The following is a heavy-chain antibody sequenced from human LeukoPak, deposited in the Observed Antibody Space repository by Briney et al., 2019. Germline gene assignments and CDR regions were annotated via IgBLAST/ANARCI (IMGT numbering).Heavy chain of an antibody. CDR3: ATYRQVLLPFES. CDR2: IFPSGGEI. J-gene: IGHJ4*02. CDR1: GFTFSIFA. V-gene: IGHV3-23*01. Sequence: PGGSLRLSCVASGFTFSIFAMIWVRQPPGKGLEWVSSIFPSGGEIHYADSVRGRFTISRDNSKSTLSLQMNSLRVEDTAIYYCATYRQVLLPFESWGQGTLVTVSS. D-gene: IGHD2-8*02.